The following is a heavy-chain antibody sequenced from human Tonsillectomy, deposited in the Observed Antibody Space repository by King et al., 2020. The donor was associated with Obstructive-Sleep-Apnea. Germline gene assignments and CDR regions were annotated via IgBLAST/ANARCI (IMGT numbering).Heavy chain of an antibody. Sequence: VQLVESGGGLVQPGGSLRLSCAASGFTFSSYSMNWVRQAPGKGLEWVSYISSSSSTIYYADSVKGRFTISRDNAKNSLYLQMNSLGAEDTAVYYCARDHYGGNSVSRDAFDIWGQGTMVTVSS. CDR1: GFTFSSYS. V-gene: IGHV3-48*04. D-gene: IGHD4-23*01. CDR2: ISSSSSTI. CDR3: ARDHYGGNSVSRDAFDI. J-gene: IGHJ3*02.